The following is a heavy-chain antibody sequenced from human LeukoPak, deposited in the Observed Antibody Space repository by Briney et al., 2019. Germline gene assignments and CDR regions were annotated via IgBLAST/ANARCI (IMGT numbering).Heavy chain of an antibody. D-gene: IGHD1-7*01. Sequence: ASVKVSCKASGYTFTGYYMHWLRQAPGQGLEWMGWINPNSGGTNYAQKFQRRVTMTRDTSISTAYMELSRLRSDDTAVYYCARGSNWTYGWFDPWGQGTLVTVSS. CDR3: ARGSNWTYGWFDP. J-gene: IGHJ5*02. V-gene: IGHV1-2*02. CDR2: INPNSGGT. CDR1: GYTFTGYY.